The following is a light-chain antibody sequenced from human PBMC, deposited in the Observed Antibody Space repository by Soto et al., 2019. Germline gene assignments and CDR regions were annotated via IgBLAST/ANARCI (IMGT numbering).Light chain of an antibody. J-gene: IGKJ4*02. CDR3: QQLNSYPST. Sequence: PSLAALALAPGESATVSCRASQSISSYLAWYQQKPGQAPRLLIYAASTRATGVPARFSGSGSGTDFTLTISSLQPEDFATYYCQQLNSYPSTFGGGTKVDIK. CDR2: AAS. CDR1: QSISSY. V-gene: IGKV3-11*01.